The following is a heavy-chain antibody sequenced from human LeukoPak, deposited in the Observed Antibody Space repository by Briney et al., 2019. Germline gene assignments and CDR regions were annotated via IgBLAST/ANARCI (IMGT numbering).Heavy chain of an antibody. CDR3: ARDALPYSGYDDYYYGMDV. CDR1: GDSVSSNSAA. D-gene: IGHD5-12*01. V-gene: IGHV6-1*01. Sequence: SQTLSLTCAISGDSVSSNSAAWNWIRQSPSRGLEWLGRTYYRSKWYNDYAVSVKSRITINPDTSKNQFSLQLNSVTPEDTAVYYCARDALPYSGYDDYYYGMDVWGQGTTVTVSS. CDR2: TYYRSKWYN. J-gene: IGHJ6*02.